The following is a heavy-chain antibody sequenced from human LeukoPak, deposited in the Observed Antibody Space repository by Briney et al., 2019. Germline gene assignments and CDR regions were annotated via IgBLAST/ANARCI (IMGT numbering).Heavy chain of an antibody. CDR2: ISYDGSNK. CDR1: GFTFSSYA. V-gene: IGHV3-30-3*01. J-gene: IGHJ4*02. Sequence: TGGSLRLSCAASGFTFSSYAMHWVRQAPGKGLEWVAVISYDGSNKYYADSVKGRFTISRDNSKNTLYLQMNSLRAEDTAVYYCARETNPRIVGATPFVYWGQGTLVTVSS. CDR3: ARETNPRIVGATPFVY. D-gene: IGHD1-26*01.